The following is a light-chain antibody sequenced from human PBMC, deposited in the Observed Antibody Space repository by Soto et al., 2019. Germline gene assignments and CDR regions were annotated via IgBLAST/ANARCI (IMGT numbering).Light chain of an antibody. CDR3: QQRSNWPIT. CDR1: QSVSSY. Sequence: EIVLTQSPATLSLSPGERSTLSCMAIQSVSSYLAWYQQKPGQAPRLLIYDASNRATGIPARFSGSGSGTDFTLTISSLEPEDFEFYYCQQRSNWPITFGQGTRLEIK. V-gene: IGKV3-11*01. CDR2: DAS. J-gene: IGKJ5*01.